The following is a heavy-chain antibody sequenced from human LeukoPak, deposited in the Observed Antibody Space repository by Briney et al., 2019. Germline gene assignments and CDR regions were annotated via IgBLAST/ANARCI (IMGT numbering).Heavy chain of an antibody. CDR1: GGSISSGGYY. Sequence: SETLSLTCTVSGGSISSGGYYWSWIRQHPGKGLEWIGYIYYSGSTYYNPSLKSRVTISVDTSKNQFSLKLSSVTAADTAVYYCARDAANGDGKFDYWGQGTLVTVSS. D-gene: IGHD4-17*01. CDR2: IYYSGST. CDR3: ARDAANGDGKFDY. V-gene: IGHV4-31*03. J-gene: IGHJ4*02.